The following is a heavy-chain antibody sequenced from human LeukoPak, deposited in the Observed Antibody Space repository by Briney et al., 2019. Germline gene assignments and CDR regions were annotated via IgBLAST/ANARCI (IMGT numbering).Heavy chain of an antibody. J-gene: IGHJ4*02. CDR2: IWYDGSNK. CDR3: ASDGIAVDRGIGYFDY. CDR1: GFTFRSYG. D-gene: IGHD6-13*01. Sequence: GGSLRLSCAAPGFTFRSYGMHWVRQAPGKGLEWVAVIWYDGSNKYYADSVKGRFTISRDNSENTLYLQMNSLRAEDTALYYCASDGIAVDRGIGYFDYWGQGTLVTVSS. V-gene: IGHV3-33*01.